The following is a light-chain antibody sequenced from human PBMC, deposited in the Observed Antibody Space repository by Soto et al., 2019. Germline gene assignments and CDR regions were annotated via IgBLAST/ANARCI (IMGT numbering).Light chain of an antibody. CDR1: QRVSGY. V-gene: IGKV3-11*01. J-gene: IGKJ1*01. CDR3: QQPRNCPAT. CDR2: EAS. Sequence: EIVLTQSPATLSLSPGEKATLSCRASQRVSGYLAGYQQKPGQAPRLLIYEASNRATGIPVRFSGCGPGTDSTLTISSLDPEDFAVYYCQQPRNCPATFGQGNKVYIK.